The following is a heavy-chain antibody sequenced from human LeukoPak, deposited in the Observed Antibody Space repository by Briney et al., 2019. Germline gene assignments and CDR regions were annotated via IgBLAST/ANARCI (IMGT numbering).Heavy chain of an antibody. J-gene: IGHJ4*02. CDR1: RFTFSNFG. V-gene: IGHV3-23*01. D-gene: IGHD3-22*01. Sequence: GGSLRLSRAASRFTFSNFGMSWVRQAPGKGLEWVSAISGSGGSTYYADSVKGRFTISRDNSKNTLYLQMNSLRAEDTAVYYCAKSSYYDSSGYYREYYFDYWGQGTLVTVSS. CDR3: AKSSYYDSSGYYREYYFDY. CDR2: ISGSGGST.